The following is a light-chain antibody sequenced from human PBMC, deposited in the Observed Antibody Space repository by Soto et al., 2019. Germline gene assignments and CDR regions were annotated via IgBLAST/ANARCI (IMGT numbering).Light chain of an antibody. V-gene: IGKV1-27*01. J-gene: IGKJ4*01. CDR2: ATS. CDR1: QGIAPY. CDR3: QKYNSAPLT. Sequence: DVQMTQSPSSLSAFVGDRVTITCRASQGIAPYLAWFQQKPGKVPKLLIYATSTLQSGVPSRFSGSGSGTDFTLTINSLQPEDVGTYYCQKYNSAPLTFGGGNTVEIK.